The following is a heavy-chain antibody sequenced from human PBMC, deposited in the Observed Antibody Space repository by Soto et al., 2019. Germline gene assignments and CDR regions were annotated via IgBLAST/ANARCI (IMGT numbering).Heavy chain of an antibody. J-gene: IGHJ5*02. Sequence: EVQLVESGGGLVQPGGSLRLSCAASGITFSRYWMHWVRQAPGKVLVWVSRMNSDGRRITYADSVKGRFTISRDNAKNTLYLQMHSLRVEDTAVYYCAREGLWMSLSDPWGQGTLVTVSS. CDR2: MNSDGRRI. CDR3: AREGLWMSLSDP. V-gene: IGHV3-74*01. CDR1: GITFSRYW. D-gene: IGHD5-12*01.